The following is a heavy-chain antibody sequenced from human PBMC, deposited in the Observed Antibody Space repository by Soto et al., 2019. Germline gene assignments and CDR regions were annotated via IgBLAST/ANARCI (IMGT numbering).Heavy chain of an antibody. V-gene: IGHV1-3*01. J-gene: IGHJ6*02. CDR3: ARSSSSWNYYYGMDV. CDR1: GYTFTSYA. Sequence: ASVKVSCKASGYTFTSYAMHWVRQAPGQRLEWMGWINAGNGNTKYSQKFQGRVTITRDTSASTAYMELSSLRSEDTAVYYCARSSSSWNYYYGMDVWGQGTXVTVSS. CDR2: INAGNGNT. D-gene: IGHD6-13*01.